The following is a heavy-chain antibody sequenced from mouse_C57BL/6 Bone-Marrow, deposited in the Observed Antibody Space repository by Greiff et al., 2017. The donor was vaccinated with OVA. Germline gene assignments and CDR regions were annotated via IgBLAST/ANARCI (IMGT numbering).Heavy chain of an antibody. CDR2: ISTGSSTI. J-gene: IGHJ4*01. Sequence: EVQLVESGGGLVKPGGSLKLSCAASGFTFSDYGMHWVRQAPEKGLEWVAYISTGSSTIYYADPVKGRFTISRDNATNTLFLQMTSLRSEDTAMYYCDCDLYAMGYWGQGTSVTVSS. CDR1: GFTFSDYG. CDR3: DCDLYAMGY. V-gene: IGHV5-17*01. D-gene: IGHD2-4*01.